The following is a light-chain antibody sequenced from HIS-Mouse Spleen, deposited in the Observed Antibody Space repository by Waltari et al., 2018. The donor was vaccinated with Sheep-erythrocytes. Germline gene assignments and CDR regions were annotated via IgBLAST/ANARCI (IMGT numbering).Light chain of an antibody. CDR1: SSDVGGYNY. J-gene: IGLJ3*02. V-gene: IGLV2-11*01. Sequence: QSALTQPRSVSGSPGQSVTISCTGTSSDVGGYNYVSWYQQHPGKAPKLMIYDVSNRPSGVPARFAGSKSGNTASLTISGLQAEDEADYYCSSYAGSNNWVFGGGTKLTVL. CDR2: DVS. CDR3: SSYAGSNNWV.